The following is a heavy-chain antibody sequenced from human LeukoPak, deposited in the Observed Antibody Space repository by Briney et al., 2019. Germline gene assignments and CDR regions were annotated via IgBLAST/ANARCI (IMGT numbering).Heavy chain of an antibody. J-gene: IGHJ4*02. CDR1: GFTFDDYA. Sequence: GGSLRLSCAASGFTFDDYAMHWVRQAPGKGLEWISGISWNSGSIGYADSVKGRFTISRDNAKNSLYLQMNSLRAEDTALYYCAKVLLVRGKQLGYYLDYWGQGTLVTVSS. CDR2: ISWNSGSI. V-gene: IGHV3-9*01. D-gene: IGHD6-13*01. CDR3: AKVLLVRGKQLGYYLDY.